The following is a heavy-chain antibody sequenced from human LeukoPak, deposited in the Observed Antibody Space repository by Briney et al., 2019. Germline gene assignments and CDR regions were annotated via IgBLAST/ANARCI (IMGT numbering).Heavy chain of an antibody. CDR2: ISHSAHGI. J-gene: IGHJ4*02. Sequence: GGSLRLSCTASGFTFSDYAMNWIRQAPGKGLEWVSTISHSAHGIFYTDSVKGRLTISRDNSKNTLYLQMNSLRAEDTAVYYCARGALGYCSSTSCPIGFDYWGQGTLVTVSS. CDR1: GFTFSDYA. CDR3: ARGALGYCSSTSCPIGFDY. D-gene: IGHD2-2*01. V-gene: IGHV3-23*01.